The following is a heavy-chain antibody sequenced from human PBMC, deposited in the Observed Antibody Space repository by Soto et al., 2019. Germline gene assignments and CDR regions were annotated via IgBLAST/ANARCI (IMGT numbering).Heavy chain of an antibody. CDR1: GFTFSTYA. CDR2: ISGSGGST. Sequence: EVQLLESGGGLVQPGGSLRLSCAASGFTFSTYAMSWVRQAPGKGLEWVSGISGSGGSTYYADSVTGRFTISRDNSKNTLYLQRNSLRTEDTAVYYCALQQAVAGTTNWFDPWGQGTLVTVSS. J-gene: IGHJ5*02. CDR3: ALQQAVAGTTNWFDP. V-gene: IGHV3-23*01. D-gene: IGHD6-19*01.